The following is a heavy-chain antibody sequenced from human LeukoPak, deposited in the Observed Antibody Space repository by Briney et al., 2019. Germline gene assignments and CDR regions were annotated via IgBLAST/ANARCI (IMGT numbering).Heavy chain of an antibody. V-gene: IGHV1-2*02. CDR3: ASNGLATYYYYYMDV. CDR2: INPNSGGT. D-gene: IGHD2-8*01. CDR1: GYTFTGYY. Sequence: SVKVSCKASGYTFTGYYMHWVPQAPGQGLEWMGWINPNSGGTNYAQKFQGRVTMTRDTSISTAYMELSRLRSDDTAVYYCASNGLATYYYYYMDVWGKGTTVTVSS. J-gene: IGHJ6*03.